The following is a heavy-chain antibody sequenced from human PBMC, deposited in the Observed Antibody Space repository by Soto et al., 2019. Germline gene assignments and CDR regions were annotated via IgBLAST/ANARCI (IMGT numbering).Heavy chain of an antibody. J-gene: IGHJ6*02. Sequence: QVQLVQSGAEVKKPGSSVKVSCKASGGSFSSSAFYWVRQAPGQGLEWMGGIIPIFNTPNYAQKFQGRVTITADESTATTYMDLSGLRSDDTAVYYCARGYRELYYYAMDVWGRGTPVIVSS. D-gene: IGHD3-10*01. CDR2: IIPIFNTP. CDR3: ARGYRELYYYAMDV. V-gene: IGHV1-69*01. CDR1: GGSFSSSA.